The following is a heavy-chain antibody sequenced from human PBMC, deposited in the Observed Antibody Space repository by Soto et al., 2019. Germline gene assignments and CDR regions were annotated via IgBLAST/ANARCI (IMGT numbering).Heavy chain of an antibody. V-gene: IGHV4-59*12. D-gene: IGHD6-19*01. CDR3: ARDYSSGWYSLDY. CDR1: GGSISSYY. J-gene: IGHJ4*02. CDR2: IYYSGST. Sequence: SETLSLTCTVSGGSISSYYWSWIRQPPGKGLEWIGDIYYSGSTNYNPSLKSRVTISVDTSKNQFSLKLSSVTAADTAVYYCARDYSSGWYSLDYWGQGTLVTVSS.